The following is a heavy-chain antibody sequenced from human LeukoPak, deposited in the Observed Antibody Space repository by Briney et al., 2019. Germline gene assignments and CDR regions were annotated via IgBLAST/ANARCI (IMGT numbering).Heavy chain of an antibody. D-gene: IGHD3-3*01. CDR3: ARTRITIFGVVNYFDY. CDR2: ISGSGGST. V-gene: IGHV3-23*01. J-gene: IGHJ4*02. CDR1: GFTFSSYA. Sequence: PGGSLRLSCAASGFTFSSYAISWVRQAPGKGLEWVSAISGSGGSTYYADSVKGRFTISRDNSKNTLYLQMNSLRAEDTAVYYCARTRITIFGVVNYFDYWGQGTLVTVSS.